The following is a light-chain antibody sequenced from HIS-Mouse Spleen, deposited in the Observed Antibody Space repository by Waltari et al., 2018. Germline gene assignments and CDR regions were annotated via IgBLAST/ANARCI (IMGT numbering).Light chain of an antibody. CDR2: DVS. Sequence: QSALTQPRSVSGSPGQSVTISCTGTRSDVGGYHYVSWYQQHPGKAPKLMIYDVSKRPAGVPDRFSGSKSDNTASLTISGLQAEDEADYYCCSYAGSYTGVFGTGTKVTVL. CDR1: RSDVGGYHY. J-gene: IGLJ1*01. V-gene: IGLV2-11*01. CDR3: CSYAGSYTGV.